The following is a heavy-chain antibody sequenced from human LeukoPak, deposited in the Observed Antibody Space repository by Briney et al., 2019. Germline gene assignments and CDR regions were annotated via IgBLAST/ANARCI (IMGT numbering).Heavy chain of an antibody. CDR3: ARGKVGATR. CDR2: INHSGST. Sequence: SETLSLTCAVYGGSFSGYYWSWIRQPPGKGLEWIGEINHSGSTNYNPSLKSRATISVDTSKNQFSLKLSSVTAADTAVYYCARGKVGATRWGQGTLVTVSS. CDR1: GGSFSGYY. V-gene: IGHV4-34*01. D-gene: IGHD1-26*01. J-gene: IGHJ4*02.